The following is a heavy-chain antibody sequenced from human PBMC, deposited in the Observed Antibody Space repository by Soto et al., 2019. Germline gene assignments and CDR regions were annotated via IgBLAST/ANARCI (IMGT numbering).Heavy chain of an antibody. CDR2: ISGSGGST. Sequence: GGSLRLSCAASGFTFSSYAMSWVRQAPGKGLEWVSAISGSGGSTYYADSVKGRFTISRDNSKNTLYLQMNSVWAEDTAVYYCAKSGAVVDVWLLSSEYNWFDPWGQGTLVTVSS. V-gene: IGHV3-23*01. CDR3: AKSGAVVDVWLLSSEYNWFDP. D-gene: IGHD3-9*01. J-gene: IGHJ5*02. CDR1: GFTFSSYA.